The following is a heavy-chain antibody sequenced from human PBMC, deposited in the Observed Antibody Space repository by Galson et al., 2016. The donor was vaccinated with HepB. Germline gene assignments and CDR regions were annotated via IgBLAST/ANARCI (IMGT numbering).Heavy chain of an antibody. J-gene: IGHJ6*02. Sequence: SLRLSCAASGFTFSSYDMQWVRQPTGKGLEWVSAIGTGGDTYYQDSVKGRFTVSRDNARNSLHLQMNSLRAGNTAVYYCARKPHCDISCDAGYYYGMDVWGQGTTVTVSS. CDR1: GFTFSSYD. CDR3: ARKPHCDISCDAGYYYGMDV. D-gene: IGHD2-2*01. V-gene: IGHV3-13*01. CDR2: IGTGGDT.